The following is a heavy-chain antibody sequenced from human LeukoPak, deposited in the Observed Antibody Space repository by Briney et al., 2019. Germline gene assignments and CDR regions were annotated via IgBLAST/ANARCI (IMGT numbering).Heavy chain of an antibody. D-gene: IGHD2-15*01. CDR2: IYYSGST. V-gene: IGHV4-59*01. J-gene: IGHJ4*02. CDR1: GGSISSYY. Sequence: SETLSLTCTVSGGSISSYYWSWVRQPPGKGLEWSGYIYYSGSTNYNPSLKSRVTISVDTSKNPFSLKLSSVTAADTAVYYCAREKDLDCSGGSCYSAAFDYWGQGTLVTVSS. CDR3: AREKDLDCSGGSCYSAAFDY.